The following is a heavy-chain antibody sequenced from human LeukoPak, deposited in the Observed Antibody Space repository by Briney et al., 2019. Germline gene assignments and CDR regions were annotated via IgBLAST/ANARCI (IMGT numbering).Heavy chain of an antibody. D-gene: IGHD2-21*02. CDR1: GDTFTSYY. CDR2: INPSGGST. CDR3: ARDPHCGGDCYGGDAFDI. Sequence: GASVKVSCKAYGDTFTSYYMHWVRQPPGQGLEWMGIINPSGGSTSYAEKFQSRVTMTRDTSTSTVYMELSSLRSEDTAVYSCARDPHCGGDCYGGDAFDIWGQGTMVTVSS. V-gene: IGHV1-46*01. J-gene: IGHJ3*02.